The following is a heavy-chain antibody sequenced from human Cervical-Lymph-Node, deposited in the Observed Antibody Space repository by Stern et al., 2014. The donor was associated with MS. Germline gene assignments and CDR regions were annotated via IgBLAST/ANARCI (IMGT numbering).Heavy chain of an antibody. CDR3: AREVPPLCPGPFCYYTGLDV. Sequence: QVQLQESGPGLVKPSETLSLTCSVSGGSISSYYYNWIRQPPGKGLEWIGYIDHSGSTNYNPSLKRRVTMSLDTSKNQFSLKLSSVTAADTAVYYCAREVPPLCPGPFCYYTGLDVWGQGTTVTVSS. CDR1: GGSISSYY. V-gene: IGHV4-59*01. CDR2: IDHSGST. D-gene: IGHD2-2*01. J-gene: IGHJ6*02.